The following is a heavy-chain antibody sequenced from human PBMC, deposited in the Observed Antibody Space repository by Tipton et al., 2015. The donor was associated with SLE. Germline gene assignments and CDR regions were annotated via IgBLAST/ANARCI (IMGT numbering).Heavy chain of an antibody. CDR1: GFTFSSYA. V-gene: IGHV3-73*01. CDR2: ITSKANNYAT. D-gene: IGHD3-9*01. CDR3: AASPFDWKYNWFDP. J-gene: IGHJ5*02. Sequence: SLRLSCAASGFTFSSYAIHWVRQASGKGLEWVGRITSKANNYATVSAASVKGRFTVSRDDSRNTAYLEMNSLKTEDTAVYYCAASPFDWKYNWFDPWGQGTLVTVSS.